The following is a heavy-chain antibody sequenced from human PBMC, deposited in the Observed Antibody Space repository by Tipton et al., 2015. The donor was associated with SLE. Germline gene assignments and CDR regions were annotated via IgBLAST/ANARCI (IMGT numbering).Heavy chain of an antibody. V-gene: IGHV4-34*01. Sequence: TLSLTCAVYGGSFSGYYWSWIRQPPGKGLEWIGEINHSGGTNYNPPLKSRVTISVDKSKNQFSLKLSYVTAADTAVYYCAKEGGDDSSGCTRYWGQGALGTVSP. J-gene: IGHJ4*02. D-gene: IGHD3-22*01. CDR2: INHSGGT. CDR3: AKEGGDDSSGCTRY. CDR1: GGSFSGYY.